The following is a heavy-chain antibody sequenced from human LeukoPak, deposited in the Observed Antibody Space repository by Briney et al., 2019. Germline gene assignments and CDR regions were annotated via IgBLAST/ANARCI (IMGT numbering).Heavy chain of an antibody. V-gene: IGHV1-69*05. CDR2: IIPIFGTA. D-gene: IGHD2-2*01. CDR1: GGTFSSYA. J-gene: IGHJ5*02. CDR3: ARDRRCSSTSCYRNWFDP. Sequence: VKVSCKASGGTFSSYAISWVRQAPGQGLEWMGGIIPIFGTANYAQKFQGRVTITTDESTSTAYMELSSLRSEDTAVYYCARDRRCSSTSCYRNWFDPWGQGTLVTVS.